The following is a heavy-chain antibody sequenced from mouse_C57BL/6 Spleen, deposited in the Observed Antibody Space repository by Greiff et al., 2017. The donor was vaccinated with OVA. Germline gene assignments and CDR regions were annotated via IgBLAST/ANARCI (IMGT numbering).Heavy chain of an antibody. Sequence: VQLQPSGPGLVAPSQSLSITCPVSGFSLTSYGVSWVRPPPGKGLEWLGVIWGDGSTNYHSALIPRLCISKDNSKSQVFLKLNSLQTDDTATYYGAKTMMTHYYYAMDYWGQGTSVTVSS. D-gene: IGHD2-4*01. CDR1: GFSLTSYG. V-gene: IGHV2-3*01. CDR3: AKTMMTHYYYAMDY. CDR2: IWGDGST. J-gene: IGHJ4*01.